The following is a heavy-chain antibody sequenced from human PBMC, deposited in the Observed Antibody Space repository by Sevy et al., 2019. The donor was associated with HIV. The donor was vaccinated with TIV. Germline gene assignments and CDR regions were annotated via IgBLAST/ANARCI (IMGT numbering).Heavy chain of an antibody. CDR2: ISSSSSYI. CDR1: GFTFSSYS. Sequence: GGSLRLSCAASGFTFSSYSMNWVRQAPGKGLEWVSSISSSSSYIYYADSVKGRFTISRYNAKNSLYLQMNSLRTEDTAVYYCARGTMVYAIVNYYGMDVWGQGTTVTVSS. J-gene: IGHJ6*02. V-gene: IGHV3-21*01. CDR3: ARGTMVYAIVNYYGMDV. D-gene: IGHD2-8*01.